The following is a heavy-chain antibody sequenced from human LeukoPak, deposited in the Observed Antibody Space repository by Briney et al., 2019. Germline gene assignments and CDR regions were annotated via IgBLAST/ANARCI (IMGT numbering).Heavy chain of an antibody. J-gene: IGHJ2*01. CDR1: GYTFTSYY. V-gene: IGHV1-69*13. CDR3: ASAVDIVVVPAAPEGSYWYFDL. D-gene: IGHD2-2*01. CDR2: IIPIFGRA. Sequence: VASVKVSCKASGYTFTSYYMHWVRQAPGQGLEWMGGIIPIFGRANYAQKFQGRVTITADESTSTAYMELSSLRSEDTAVYYCASAVDIVVVPAAPEGSYWYFDLWGRGTLVTVSS.